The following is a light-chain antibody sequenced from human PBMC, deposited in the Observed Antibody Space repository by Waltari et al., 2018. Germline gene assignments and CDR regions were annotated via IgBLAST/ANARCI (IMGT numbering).Light chain of an antibody. CDR1: FRADRDSNS. CDR3: TSYTLLTFTWQ. V-gene: IGLV2-14*03. J-gene: IGLJ3*02. Sequence: QSDLTQPASVSGSLGQSITISCTAPFRADRDSNSTPWYQQHPGQAPKLLFFDVANRPSGISNRFSASQSGDTASLSISGLRPEDEATYYCTSYTLLTFTWQFGGGTQLTVV. CDR2: DVA.